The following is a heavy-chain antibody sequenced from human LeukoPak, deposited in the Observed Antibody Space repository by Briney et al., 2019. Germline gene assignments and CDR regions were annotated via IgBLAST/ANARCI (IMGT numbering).Heavy chain of an antibody. V-gene: IGHV3-23*01. Sequence: PGGSLRLSCAASGFTFSSYAMSWVRQAPGKGLEWVSAISGSGGSTYYAASVKGRFTISRDNSKNTLYLQMNSLRAEDTAVYYCAKDIVLMVYAAYWGQGTLVTVSS. CDR2: ISGSGGST. CDR1: GFTFSSYA. J-gene: IGHJ4*02. D-gene: IGHD2-8*01. CDR3: AKDIVLMVYAAY.